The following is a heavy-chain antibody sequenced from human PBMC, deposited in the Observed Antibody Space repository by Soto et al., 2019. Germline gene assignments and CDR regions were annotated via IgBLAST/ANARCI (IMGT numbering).Heavy chain of an antibody. CDR1: GGSINSSSSY. CDR3: ARLQRRWLYADY. V-gene: IGHV4-39*01. CDR2: IYYSGTS. J-gene: IGHJ4*02. D-gene: IGHD2-8*01. Sequence: ASETLSLTCTVSGGSINSSSSYWAWIRQPPGKGLEWIGSIYYSGTSYSNPSLRSRISMSVDTSKNQFSLKLNSVTAADTAVYYCARLQRRWLYADYWGQGALVTVSS.